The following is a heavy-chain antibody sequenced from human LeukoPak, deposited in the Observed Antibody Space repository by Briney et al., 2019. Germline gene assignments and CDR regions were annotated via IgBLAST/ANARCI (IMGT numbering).Heavy chain of an antibody. CDR3: ARSLRVRGVPDYMDV. CDR1: GFTFISYA. Sequence: QPGGSLRLSCAASGFTFISYAMHWVRQAPGKGLEWVAIISYDGSYKYFADSVKGRFTISRDNSKSTLYLQMNSLKGEDTAVYYCARSLRVRGVPDYMDVWGKGTTVTISS. J-gene: IGHJ6*03. CDR2: ISYDGSYK. D-gene: IGHD3-10*01. V-gene: IGHV3-30*04.